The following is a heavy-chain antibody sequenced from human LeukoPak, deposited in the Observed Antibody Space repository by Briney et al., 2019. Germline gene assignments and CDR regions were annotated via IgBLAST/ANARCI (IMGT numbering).Heavy chain of an antibody. J-gene: IGHJ4*02. D-gene: IGHD1-26*01. CDR1: GYTLTELS. CDR3: ATPAIVGATSDFDY. V-gene: IGHV1-24*01. Sequence: ALVKVSCKVSGYTLTELSMHWVRQAPGKGLEWMGGFDPEDGETIYAQKFQGRVTMTEDTSTDTAYMELSSLRSEDTAVYYCATPAIVGATSDFDYWGQGTLVTVSS. CDR2: FDPEDGET.